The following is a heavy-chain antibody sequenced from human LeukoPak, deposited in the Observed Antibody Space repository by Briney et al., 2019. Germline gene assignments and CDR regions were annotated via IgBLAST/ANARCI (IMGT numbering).Heavy chain of an antibody. J-gene: IGHJ4*02. Sequence: KPSETLSLTCTVSGYSISSGYYWGRIRQPPGEGLGWIGSIYHSGSTYYNPSLKSRVTISVDTSKNQFSLKLSSVTAADTAVYYCARVRGRVVIDYWGQGTLVTVSS. CDR1: GYSISSGYY. CDR3: ARVRGRVVIDY. V-gene: IGHV4-38-2*02. D-gene: IGHD2-2*01. CDR2: IYHSGST.